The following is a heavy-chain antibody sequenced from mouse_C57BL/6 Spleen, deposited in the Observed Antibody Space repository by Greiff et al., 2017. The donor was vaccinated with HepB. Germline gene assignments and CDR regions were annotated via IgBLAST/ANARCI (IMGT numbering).Heavy chain of an antibody. CDR3: ARRYGKRGAMDY. CDR1: GFTFSDYG. J-gene: IGHJ4*01. CDR2: ISSGSSTI. V-gene: IGHV5-17*01. Sequence: EVQLQESGGGLVKPGGSLKLSCAASGFTFSDYGMHWVRQAPEKGLEWVAYISSGSSTIYYADTVKGRFTISRDNAKNTLFLQMTSLRSEDTAMYYCARRYGKRGAMDYWGQGTSVTVSS. D-gene: IGHD2-10*02.